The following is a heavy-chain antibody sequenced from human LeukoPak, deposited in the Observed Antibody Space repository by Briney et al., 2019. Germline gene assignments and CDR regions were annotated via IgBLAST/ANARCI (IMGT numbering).Heavy chain of an antibody. CDR3: ARDQLARGSPTLKEEYYFDY. CDR2: IYTSGST. CDR1: GGSISSYY. V-gene: IGHV4-4*07. D-gene: IGHD1-1*01. J-gene: IGHJ4*02. Sequence: SETLSLTCTVSGGSISSYYWSWIPQPAGKGLEWIGRIYTSGSTNYNPSLKSRVTMSVDTSKNQFSLKLSSVTAADTAVYYCARDQLARGSPTLKEEYYFDYWGQGTLVTVSS.